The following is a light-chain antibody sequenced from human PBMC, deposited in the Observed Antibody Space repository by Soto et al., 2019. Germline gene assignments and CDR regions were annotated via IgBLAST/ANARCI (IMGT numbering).Light chain of an antibody. CDR2: DVS. V-gene: IGLV2-14*01. CDR3: SSYTSSSALGGV. Sequence: QSALTQPASVSGSPGQAITISCTGTGIDVGGYNYVSWYQQHPGKAPKLMIYDVSNRPSGVSNRFSGSKSGNTASLTISGLQAEDEADYYCSSYTSSSALGGVFGTGTKLTVL. CDR1: GIDVGGYNY. J-gene: IGLJ1*01.